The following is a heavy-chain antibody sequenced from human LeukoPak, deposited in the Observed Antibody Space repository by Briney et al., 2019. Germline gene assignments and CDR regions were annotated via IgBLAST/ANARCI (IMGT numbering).Heavy chain of an antibody. CDR2: IYSTGST. Sequence: SQTLSLTCTVSGGSIRSGSYYWSWIRQPAGKGLEWIGHIYSTGSTNYNPSLKSRVTISVDTSKNQFSLKLSSVTAADTAVYYCARALDVVPAAISGGVGWFDPWGQGTLVTVSS. V-gene: IGHV4-61*09. D-gene: IGHD2-2*01. J-gene: IGHJ5*02. CDR1: GGSIRSGSYY. CDR3: ARALDVVPAAISGGVGWFDP.